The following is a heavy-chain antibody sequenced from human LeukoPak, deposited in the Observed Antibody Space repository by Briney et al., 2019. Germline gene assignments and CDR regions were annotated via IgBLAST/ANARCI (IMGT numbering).Heavy chain of an antibody. CDR1: GGSISSYY. CDR3: ARTWGTMYAFDI. CDR2: IYYSGST. J-gene: IGHJ3*02. V-gene: IGHV4-59*01. Sequence: SETLSLTCTVSGGSISSYYWSWIRQPQGKGLEWIGYIYYSGSTNYNPSLKSRVTISVDTSKNQFSLKLSSVTAADTAVYYCARTWGTMYAFDIWGQGTMVTVSS. D-gene: IGHD3-10*02.